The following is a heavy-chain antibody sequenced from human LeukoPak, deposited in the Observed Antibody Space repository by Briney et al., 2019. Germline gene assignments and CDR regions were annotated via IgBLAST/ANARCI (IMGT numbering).Heavy chain of an antibody. CDR3: AKDSGVGSSGSYN. Sequence: GRSLRLSCAASGFTFSSYGMHWVRQAPGKGLEWVAVIWYDGSNEYYADSVKGRSTISRDNSKNTLYLQMNSLRAEDTAVYYCAKDSGVGSSGSYNWGQGTLVTVSS. CDR1: GFTFSSYG. J-gene: IGHJ4*02. V-gene: IGHV3-33*06. D-gene: IGHD6-19*01. CDR2: IWYDGSNE.